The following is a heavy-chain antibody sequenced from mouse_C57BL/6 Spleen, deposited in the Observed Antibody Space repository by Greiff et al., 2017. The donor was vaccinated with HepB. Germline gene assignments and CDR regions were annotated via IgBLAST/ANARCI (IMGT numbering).Heavy chain of an antibody. Sequence: VQLKESGPELVKPGASVKMSCKASGYTFTDYNMHWVKQSHGKSLEWIGYINPNNGGTSYNQKFKGKATLTVNKSSSTAYMELRSLTSEDSAVDYCARRGDGYFAWFAYWGQGTLVTVSA. J-gene: IGHJ3*01. D-gene: IGHD2-3*01. CDR1: GYTFTDYN. V-gene: IGHV1-22*01. CDR3: ARRGDGYFAWFAY. CDR2: INPNNGGT.